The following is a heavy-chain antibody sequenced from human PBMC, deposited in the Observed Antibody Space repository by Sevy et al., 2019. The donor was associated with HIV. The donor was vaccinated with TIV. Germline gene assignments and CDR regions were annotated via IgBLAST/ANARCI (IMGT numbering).Heavy chain of an antibody. J-gene: IGHJ4*02. V-gene: IGHV3-30*03. Sequence: GGSLRLSCAASGFNFRIYAMHWVRQAPGKGLEWVADISSDGSDKFCAESVKGRFTISRDNSKNRVFLQLNSLRGDDTAGYYCATGGQGATYGYWGQGTPVTVSS. CDR3: ATGGQGATYGY. D-gene: IGHD1-26*01. CDR2: ISSDGSDK. CDR1: GFNFRIYA.